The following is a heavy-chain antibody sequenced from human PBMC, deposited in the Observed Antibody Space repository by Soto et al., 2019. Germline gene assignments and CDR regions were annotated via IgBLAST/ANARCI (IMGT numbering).Heavy chain of an antibody. CDR1: GGSFSGYY. V-gene: IGHV4-34*01. D-gene: IGHD3-9*01. Sequence: PSETLSLTCAVYGGSFSGYYWSWIRQPPGKGLEWIGEINHSGSTNYNPSLKSRVTISVDTSKNQFSLKLSSVTAADTAVYYCARGDGRYFDWLPGTYYYGMDVWGQGTTVTVSS. CDR2: INHSGST. J-gene: IGHJ6*02. CDR3: ARGDGRYFDWLPGTYYYGMDV.